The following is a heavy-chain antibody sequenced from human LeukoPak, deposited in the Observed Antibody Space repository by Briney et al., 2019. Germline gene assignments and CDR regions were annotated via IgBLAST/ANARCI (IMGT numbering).Heavy chain of an antibody. V-gene: IGHV3-53*01. D-gene: IGHD1-1*01. CDR3: MTAAGYNLGQY. J-gene: IGHJ4*02. CDR1: GLTVNNNY. Sequence: PGGSLRLSCAASGLTVNNNYMNWVRQAPGKGLEWVSALYIGGNTYYADSVRGRFTISRDNSKNTLYLQMNSLRAEDTAIYYCMTAAGYNLGQYWGQGTLVTVSS. CDR2: LYIGGNT.